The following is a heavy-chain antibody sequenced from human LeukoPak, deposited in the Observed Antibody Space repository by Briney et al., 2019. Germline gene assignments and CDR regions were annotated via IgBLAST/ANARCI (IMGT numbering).Heavy chain of an antibody. D-gene: IGHD6-25*01. Sequence: ASVKVSCKASGYTLSDYDINWVRQATGQGLEYMGWINPNSLIPGYAQKLQGRVTLTMDTSINTAYMELSGLTSDDTAVYYCARVKRVPEVWFDPWGQGTLVTVSS. J-gene: IGHJ5*02. CDR2: INPNSLIP. V-gene: IGHV1-8*01. CDR1: GYTLSDYD. CDR3: ARVKRVPEVWFDP.